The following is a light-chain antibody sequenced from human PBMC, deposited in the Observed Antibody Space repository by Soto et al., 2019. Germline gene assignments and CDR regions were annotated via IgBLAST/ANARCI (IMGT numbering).Light chain of an antibody. V-gene: IGKV3D-20*02. CDR2: DAS. J-gene: IGKJ5*01. CDR3: QQLNSFPIT. CDR1: QSVSNNY. Sequence: EIVLSRSPGTLSLSQGERATLSCRASQSVSNNYLAWYQQKPGQAPSLLIYDASTRATGIPARFSGSGSGTEFTLTITSLQPEDFATYYCQQLNSFPITFGQGTRPEVK.